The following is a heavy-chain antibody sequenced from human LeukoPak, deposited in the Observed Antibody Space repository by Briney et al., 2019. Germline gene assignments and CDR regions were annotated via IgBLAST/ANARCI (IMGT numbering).Heavy chain of an antibody. CDR3: ARGVAYCGGDCYYRGVYFDY. J-gene: IGHJ4*02. Sequence: GGSLRLSCAASGFTFSSSWMNWVRQSPGKGLEWVANIKEDGTEKYYVDSVKGRFTIFRDNAKNSLYLQMNSLRAEDTAVYYCARGVAYCGGDCYYRGVYFDYWGQGTLVTVSS. CDR1: GFTFSSSW. CDR2: IKEDGTEK. V-gene: IGHV3-7*03. D-gene: IGHD2-21*02.